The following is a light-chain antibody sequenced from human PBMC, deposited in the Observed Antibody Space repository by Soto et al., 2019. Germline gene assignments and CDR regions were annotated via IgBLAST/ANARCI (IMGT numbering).Light chain of an antibody. V-gene: IGKV3-15*01. CDR2: GAA. CDR3: QQYNNWPPLT. CDR1: QSVSSN. J-gene: IGKJ1*01. Sequence: IVLKQSPATLSVSPGERATLSCRASQSVSSNLAWYQQQPGHAPRRLIYGAATRATGSPARFSSSGSGTEFTLTISSLQAEDYAVEYCQQYNNWPPLTFGQGTKVDIK.